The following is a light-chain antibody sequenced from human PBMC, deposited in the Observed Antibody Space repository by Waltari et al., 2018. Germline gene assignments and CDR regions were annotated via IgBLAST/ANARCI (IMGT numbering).Light chain of an antibody. V-gene: IGLV5-37*01. Sequence: QPVLTQPPSSSASPGESARLTCTLPSDFNVGDFIIYWYQQRPGSPPRFLLYYNSDSEKAQGSGVPIRFSGSKDASANAGILLISGLQSEDEADYYCMFWPSNVWVFGGGTKLTIL. CDR3: MFWPSNVWV. CDR2: YNSDSEK. CDR1: SDFNVGDFI. J-gene: IGLJ3*02.